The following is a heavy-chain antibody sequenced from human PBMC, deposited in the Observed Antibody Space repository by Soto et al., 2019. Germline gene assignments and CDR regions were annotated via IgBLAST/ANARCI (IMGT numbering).Heavy chain of an antibody. Sequence: PSETLSLTCAVYGGSFSGYYWNWIRQHPGKGLEWIGEINHSRTTNYNPSLKSRITISVDTSNNQFSLKLTSVTAADRAVYYCARARDPHYYYGMDVWGQGTTVTVSS. CDR1: GGSFSGYY. CDR3: ARARDPHYYYGMDV. CDR2: INHSRTT. J-gene: IGHJ6*01. V-gene: IGHV4-34*01.